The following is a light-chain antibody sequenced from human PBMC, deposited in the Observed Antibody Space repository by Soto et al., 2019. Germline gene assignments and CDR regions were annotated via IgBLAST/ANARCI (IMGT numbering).Light chain of an antibody. Sequence: DIQMTQSPSTLSASVGDRVTITCRASQSISVWLAWYQQKPGKAPKVLIYKASSLESGVPSRFSGDGSGTEFTLTISSLQPDDFATYFCQHHNSYSQTFGQGTKVDIK. CDR3: QHHNSYSQT. CDR1: QSISVW. J-gene: IGKJ1*01. V-gene: IGKV1-5*03. CDR2: KAS.